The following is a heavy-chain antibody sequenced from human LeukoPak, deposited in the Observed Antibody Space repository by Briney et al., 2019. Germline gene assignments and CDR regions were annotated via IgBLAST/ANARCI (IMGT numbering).Heavy chain of an antibody. CDR1: GFTFDDYA. CDR2: ISWNSGSI. Sequence: GGSLRLSCAASGFTFDDYAMHWVRQAPGKGLEWVSGISWNSGSIGYADSVKGRFTISRDNAKNSLYLQLNSLRAEDTAVYYCASSHDYWGQGTLVTVSS. V-gene: IGHV3-9*01. J-gene: IGHJ4*02. CDR3: ASSHDY. D-gene: IGHD1-26*01.